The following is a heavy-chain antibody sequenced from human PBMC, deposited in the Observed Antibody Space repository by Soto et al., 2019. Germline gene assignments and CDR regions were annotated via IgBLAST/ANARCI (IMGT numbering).Heavy chain of an antibody. D-gene: IGHD2-21*01. CDR1: GYRFSRYG. V-gene: IGHV1-18*01. CDR3: VRDEEDANLMIVVLPGDY. J-gene: IGHJ4*02. CDR2: VSTYDGNT. Sequence: QVQLVQSGGEVKEPGASVKVSCKASGYRFSRYGINWVRQDPGQGLEWMGWVSTYDGNTQYAQKFQGRITMTTDTSTNTVYLELRSLTSDDTAVYYCVRDEEDANLMIVVLPGDYWGQGTLVSVSS.